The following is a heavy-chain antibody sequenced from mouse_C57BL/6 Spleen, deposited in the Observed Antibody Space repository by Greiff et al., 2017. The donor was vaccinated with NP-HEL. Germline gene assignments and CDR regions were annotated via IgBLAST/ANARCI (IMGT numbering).Heavy chain of an antibody. Sequence: VQLQQSGPGLVQPSQSLSITCTVSGFSLTSYGVHWVRQSPGKGLEWLGVIWRGGSTDYNAAFMSRLSITKDNSKSQVLFKMNSLQADDTAIYYCAKNGGSSPPWYFDVWGTGTTVTVSS. J-gene: IGHJ1*03. D-gene: IGHD1-1*01. CDR2: IWRGGST. CDR1: GFSLTSYG. V-gene: IGHV2-5*01. CDR3: AKNGGSSPPWYFDV.